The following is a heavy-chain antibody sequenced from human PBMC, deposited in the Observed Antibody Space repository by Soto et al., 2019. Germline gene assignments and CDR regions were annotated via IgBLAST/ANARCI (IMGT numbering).Heavy chain of an antibody. J-gene: IGHJ3*01. V-gene: IGHV3-23*01. CDR3: TKDLWVGPAESSDAFDL. CDR2: IGGRGSRV. D-gene: IGHD3-10*01. CDR1: FSDLNEYG. Sequence: DVQLLESGGDFERPGGSLRLSFAASFSDLNEYGMRWVRQLTGMGLEWVGGIGGRGSRVYYIDSVNGRFNISRGDAKKTAYLQMNSRTAGDTAVYHCTKDLWVGPAESSDAFDLCGRGETVTVS.